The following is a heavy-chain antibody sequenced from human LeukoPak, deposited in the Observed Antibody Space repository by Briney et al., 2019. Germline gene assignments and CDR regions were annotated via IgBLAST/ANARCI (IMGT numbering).Heavy chain of an antibody. Sequence: ASVKVSCKASGYTFTGYYMHWVRQAPGQGLEWMGWINPSSGGTNYAQTFQGRVTMTWDTSISTAYMELTRLTSDDTAVYSCARDLYSGGWTGAFDIWGQGTMVTVSS. CDR3: ARDLYSGGWTGAFDI. CDR2: INPSSGGT. J-gene: IGHJ3*02. CDR1: GYTFTGYY. D-gene: IGHD6-19*01. V-gene: IGHV1-2*02.